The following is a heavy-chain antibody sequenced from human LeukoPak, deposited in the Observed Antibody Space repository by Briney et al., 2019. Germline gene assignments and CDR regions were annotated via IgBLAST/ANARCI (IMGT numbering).Heavy chain of an antibody. J-gene: IGHJ4*02. Sequence: SVTLSLTCTVSGGSISSSSYYWGWIRQPPGKGLEWIGSISYRGSTYYNPSLKSRVTISVDTSKNQFSLKLSSVTAADTAVYYCARGDLRIDYWGQGTLVTVSS. CDR1: GGSISSSSYY. D-gene: IGHD3-10*01. V-gene: IGHV4-39*01. CDR3: ARGDLRIDY. CDR2: ISYRGST.